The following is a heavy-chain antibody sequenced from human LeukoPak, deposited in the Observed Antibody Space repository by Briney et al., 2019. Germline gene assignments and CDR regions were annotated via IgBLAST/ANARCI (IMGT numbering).Heavy chain of an antibody. CDR2: IRQDGSEK. D-gene: IGHD3-16*01. V-gene: IGHV3-7*01. CDR1: GFTFSSYW. Sequence: PGGSLRLSCAASGFTFSSYWMTWVLQAPGKGLEWVANIRQDGSEKYYVDSVKGRFTISRDNAKNSLFLQMNSLRAEVTAVYYCARPYLFDFVSGSYSWGQGTLVTVSS. CDR3: ARPYLFDFVSGSYS. J-gene: IGHJ4*02.